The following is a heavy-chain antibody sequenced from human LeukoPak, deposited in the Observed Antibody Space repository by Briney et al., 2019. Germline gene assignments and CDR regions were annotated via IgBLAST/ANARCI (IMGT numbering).Heavy chain of an antibody. Sequence: SVKLSCKASGGTFSSYAISWVRQAPGQGLEWMGGIIPIFGTANYAQKFQGRVTITTDESTSTAYMELSSLRSEDTAVYYCARAPIYCTNGVCLQYYFDYWGQGTLVTVSS. CDR2: IIPIFGTA. V-gene: IGHV1-69*05. D-gene: IGHD2-8*01. CDR3: ARAPIYCTNGVCLQYYFDY. CDR1: GGTFSSYA. J-gene: IGHJ4*02.